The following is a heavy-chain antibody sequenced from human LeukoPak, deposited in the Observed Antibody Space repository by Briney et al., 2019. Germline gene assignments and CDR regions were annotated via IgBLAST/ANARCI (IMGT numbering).Heavy chain of an antibody. CDR2: INPNSGGT. CDR3: ARDSTSSGWPFFDY. Sequence: ASVKVSCKASGYTLTGYYMHWVRQAPGQGLEWMGWINPNSGGTNYAQKFQGRVTMTRDTSISTAYMELSRLRSDDTAVYYCARDSTSSGWPFFDYWGQGTLVTVSS. D-gene: IGHD6-19*01. V-gene: IGHV1-2*02. J-gene: IGHJ4*02. CDR1: GYTLTGYY.